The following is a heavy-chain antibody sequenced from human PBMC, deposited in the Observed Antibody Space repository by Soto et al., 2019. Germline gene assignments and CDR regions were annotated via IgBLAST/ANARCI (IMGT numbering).Heavy chain of an antibody. Sequence: SETLSLTCAVHGASFSGYSWSWIRQPPGKGLEWIGDIEHSGSTNYNSSLRSRVTISLDTSKNHFSLKLSSVTAADTAVYYCARGGGFDYWGQGILVTVSS. V-gene: IGHV4-34*01. CDR1: GASFSGYS. CDR2: IEHSGST. J-gene: IGHJ4*02. D-gene: IGHD1-26*01. CDR3: ARGGGFDY.